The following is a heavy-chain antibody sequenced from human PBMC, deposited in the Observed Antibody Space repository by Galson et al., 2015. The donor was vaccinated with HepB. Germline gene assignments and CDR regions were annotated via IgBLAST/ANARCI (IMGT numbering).Heavy chain of an antibody. V-gene: IGHV1-18*04. D-gene: IGHD1-26*01. CDR1: GYTFTSYG. CDR3: AKSVSKWELKPPFDY. J-gene: IGHJ4*02. Sequence: SVKVSCKASGYTFTSYGISWVRQAPGQGLEWMGWISAYNGNTNYAQKLQGRVTMTTDTSTSTAYMELRSLRSDDTAVYYCAKSVSKWELKPPFDYWGQGTLVTVSS. CDR2: ISAYNGNT.